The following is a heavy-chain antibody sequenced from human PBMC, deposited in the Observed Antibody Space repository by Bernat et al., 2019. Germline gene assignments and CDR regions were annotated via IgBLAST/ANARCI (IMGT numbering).Heavy chain of an antibody. D-gene: IGHD6-13*01. Sequence: QVQLVESGGGVVQPGRSLRLSCAASGFTFSSYAMHWVRQAPGKGLEWVAVISYDGSNKYYADSVKGRFTISRDNSKNTLYLQMNSLRAEDMAVYYCARLYGSSWGNWFDPWGQGTLVTVSS. CDR3: ARLYGSSWGNWFDP. J-gene: IGHJ5*02. V-gene: IGHV3-30-3*01. CDR2: ISYDGSNK. CDR1: GFTFSSYA.